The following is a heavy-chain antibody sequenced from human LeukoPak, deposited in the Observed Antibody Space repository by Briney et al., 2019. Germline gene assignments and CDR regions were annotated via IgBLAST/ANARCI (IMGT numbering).Heavy chain of an antibody. CDR3: AREGVYSPDPSSYHRHAFDV. CDR1: GDNFSNSV. CDR2: IIPIFSVT. V-gene: IGHV1-69*04. Sequence: ASVKVSCKASGDNFSNSVITWVRQAPGQGLEWMGRIIPIFSVTNFAQKFKGRVTITADKSTNTAHLELSSLRSEDTALYFCAREGVYSPDPSSYHRHAFDVWGKGTVVIVSS. D-gene: IGHD3-16*02. J-gene: IGHJ3*01.